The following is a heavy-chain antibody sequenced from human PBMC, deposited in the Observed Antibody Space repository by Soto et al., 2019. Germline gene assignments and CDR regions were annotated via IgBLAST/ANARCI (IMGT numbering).Heavy chain of an antibody. V-gene: IGHV3-23*01. J-gene: IGHJ2*01. Sequence: EVQLLESGGGLVQPGGSLRLSCAASGFTFKTYGMTWVRQAPGKGLEWVSTISFGGGSTYHADSVTGRFTISRDNPKNPLFLQMNSPSAEDTAVYYCAKHAVRGINWYFDLWGRGTLVVVSS. D-gene: IGHD3-10*01. CDR1: GFTFKTYG. CDR2: ISFGGGST. CDR3: AKHAVRGINWYFDL.